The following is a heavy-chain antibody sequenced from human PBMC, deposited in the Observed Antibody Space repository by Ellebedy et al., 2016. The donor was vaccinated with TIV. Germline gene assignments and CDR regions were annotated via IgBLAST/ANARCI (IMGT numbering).Heavy chain of an antibody. J-gene: IGHJ3*02. Sequence: ASVKVSCKASGYIFNGYYIHWVRQAPGQGLEWMVWINPNTGDTNYAQSFQGRVTMTRDTYISTAYMELSTLTSDDTALYYCARNWRDVWKSYRFTDAFDIWGQGTLVTVS. CDR1: GYIFNGYY. CDR3: ARNWRDVWKSYRFTDAFDI. V-gene: IGHV1-2*02. D-gene: IGHD3-16*02. CDR2: INPNTGDT.